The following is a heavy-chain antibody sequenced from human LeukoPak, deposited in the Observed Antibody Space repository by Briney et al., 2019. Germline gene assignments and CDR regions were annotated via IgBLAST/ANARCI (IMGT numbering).Heavy chain of an antibody. D-gene: IGHD6-13*01. CDR3: ARGRNPGIAAAGFLDY. CDR2: INWNGGST. V-gene: IGHV3-20*04. J-gene: IGHJ4*02. CDR1: GFTFDDYG. Sequence: PGGSLRLSCAASGFTFDDYGMSWVRQAPGKRLEWVSGINWNGGSTGYADSVKGRFTISRDNAKNSLYLQMNSLRAEDTALYYCARGRNPGIAAAGFLDYWGQGTLVTVSS.